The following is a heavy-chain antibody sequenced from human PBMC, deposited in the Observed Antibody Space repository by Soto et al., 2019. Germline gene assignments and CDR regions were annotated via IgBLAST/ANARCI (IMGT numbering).Heavy chain of an antibody. J-gene: IGHJ4*02. Sequence: GGSLRLSCTASGFNFRNYAMSWVRQAPGKGLEWVSIISSNGESTYHTGATYYADSVRGRFTISRDNSKNTLSLQMNSLRAEDTAVYYCGKDADQGAASYYFDHWGQGTLVTVSS. CDR1: GFNFRNYA. CDR3: GKDADQGAASYYFDH. CDR2: ISSNGEST. V-gene: IGHV3-23*01. D-gene: IGHD6-25*01.